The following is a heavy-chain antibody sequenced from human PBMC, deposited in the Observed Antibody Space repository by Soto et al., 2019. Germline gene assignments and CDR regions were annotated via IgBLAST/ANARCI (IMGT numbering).Heavy chain of an antibody. Sequence: RASVKVSCKASGGTFSSYAISWVRQAPGQGLEWMGGIIPIFGTANYAQKFQGRVTITADESTSTAYMELSSLRSEDTAVYYCARDSSPGPPNYYFDYWGQGTLVTVSS. J-gene: IGHJ4*02. CDR3: ARDSSPGPPNYYFDY. D-gene: IGHD6-13*01. CDR2: IIPIFGTA. V-gene: IGHV1-69*13. CDR1: GGTFSSYA.